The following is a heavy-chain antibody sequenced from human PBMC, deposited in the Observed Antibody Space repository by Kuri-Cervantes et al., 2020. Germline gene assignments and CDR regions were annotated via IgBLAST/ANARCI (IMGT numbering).Heavy chain of an antibody. J-gene: IGHJ5*02. CDR3: ARDISSGWYVWFDP. V-gene: IGHV4-59*01. D-gene: IGHD6-19*01. CDR2: IYYSGST. CDR1: GFTFSSYG. Sequence: ESLKISCVASGFTFSSYGMAWIRQPPGKGLEWIGYIYYSGSTNYNPSLRSRVTISVDTSKNQFSLKLSSVTAADTAVYYCARDISSGWYVWFDPWGQGTLVTVSS.